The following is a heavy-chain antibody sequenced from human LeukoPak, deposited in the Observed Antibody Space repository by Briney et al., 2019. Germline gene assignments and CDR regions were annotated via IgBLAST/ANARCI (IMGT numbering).Heavy chain of an antibody. CDR3: ATAEWEYFYFDS. CDR1: GGSVTGGGYY. J-gene: IGHJ4*02. Sequence: SETLCVTCSVSGGSVTGGGYYWSCVRQHPGKGLEWIGFGSYSGGTCYNTYLMRRITISVDRSQNQFSLRMRDVTAADTAVYFCATAEWEYFYFDSWGQGALVTVSS. CDR2: GSYSGGT. D-gene: IGHD1-26*01. V-gene: IGHV4-31*03.